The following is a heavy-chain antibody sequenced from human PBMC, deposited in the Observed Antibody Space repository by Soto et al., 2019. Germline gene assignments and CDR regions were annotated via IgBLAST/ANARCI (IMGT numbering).Heavy chain of an antibody. CDR3: SHGYYQYFNS. J-gene: IGHJ4*02. CDR1: GVTLTSVW. D-gene: IGHD5-18*01. V-gene: IGHV3-15*07. CDR2: IRSATDGGTT. Sequence: GSLRLSCSVSGVTLTSVWMNWIRQAPGKGPEWVGRIRSATDGGTTDYAAPVKGGFTISRHDSENTLYLQMNSLKSEDTAVYYCSHGYYQYFNSWGQGTLVTVSS.